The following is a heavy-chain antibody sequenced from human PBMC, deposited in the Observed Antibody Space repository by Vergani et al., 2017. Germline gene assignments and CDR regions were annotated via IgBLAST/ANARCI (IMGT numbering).Heavy chain of an antibody. V-gene: IGHV5-51*03. J-gene: IGHJ6*03. D-gene: IGHD3-16*01. CDR2: IYPGDSDT. Sequence: EVQLVPSGAEVKTPGASLKISCKGSGYSFTNYWIGWVRQMPGKGLEWMGIIYPGDSDTRHSPSFQGQVTISAAKSNTPAYLQWSSLTAADTAMYYCARLRPHYCYYMDVWGKGTMVTVSS. CDR3: ARLRPHYCYYMDV. CDR1: GYSFTNYW.